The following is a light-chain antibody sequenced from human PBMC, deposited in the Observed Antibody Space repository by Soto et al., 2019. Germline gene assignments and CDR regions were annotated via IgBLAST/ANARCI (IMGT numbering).Light chain of an antibody. CDR2: DAS. Sequence: AIQLTQSPSSLSASIGDRVTITCRTSQDISSALAWYQQKPGRAPKVLIYDASSLESAVPSRFSGSGSGTDFTLTISSLQPEDFATYYCQQFNSYPLTFGGGTKVDIK. V-gene: IGKV1-13*02. CDR3: QQFNSYPLT. CDR1: QDISSA. J-gene: IGKJ4*01.